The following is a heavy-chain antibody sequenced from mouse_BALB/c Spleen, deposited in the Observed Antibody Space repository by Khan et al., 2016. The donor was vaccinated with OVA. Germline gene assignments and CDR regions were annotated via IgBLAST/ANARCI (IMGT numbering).Heavy chain of an antibody. CDR2: IYPGNSDT. D-gene: IGHD1-3*01. CDR1: GYSFTSYL. V-gene: IGHV1-5*01. J-gene: IGHJ3*01. CDR3: ARGGYSSFVY. Sequence: VQLQQSGTVLARPGASVKMSCKASGYSFTSYLIHWVKQRPGQGLEWIGDIYPGNSDTTYNQKFKDKAKLTARTSANTAYMELSRLSNEDSAVKYCARGGYSSFVYGGQGTLVNVSA.